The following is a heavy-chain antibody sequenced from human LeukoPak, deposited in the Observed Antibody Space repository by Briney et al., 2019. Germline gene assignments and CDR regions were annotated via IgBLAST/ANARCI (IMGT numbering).Heavy chain of an antibody. V-gene: IGHV4-34*01. CDR1: GRSFSGYY. J-gene: IGHJ4*02. CDR2: INHSGST. CDR3: ASGSLWFGELFQGIDY. Sequence: SETLSLTCAVYGRSFSGYYWSWIRQPPGKGLEWIGEINHSGSTNYNPSLKSRVTISVDTSKNQFSLKLSSVTAADTAVYYCASGSLWFGELFQGIDYWGQGTLVTVSS. D-gene: IGHD3-10*01.